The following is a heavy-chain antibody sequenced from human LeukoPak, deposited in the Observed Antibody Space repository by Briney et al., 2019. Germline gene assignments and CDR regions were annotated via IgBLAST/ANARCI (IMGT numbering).Heavy chain of an antibody. D-gene: IGHD6-6*01. CDR1: GFTFSSYG. CDR2: IWFDGSNK. V-gene: IGHV3-33*03. CDR3: ARGPNSNWSGLDF. Sequence: GGSLRLSCAASGFTFSSYGMHWVRQARGKGLEWVAVIWFDGSNKYYADSVKGRFTISRDNAKNTLYLQVNNLRAEDTAVYYCARGPNSNWSGLDFWGQGTLLTVSS. J-gene: IGHJ4*02.